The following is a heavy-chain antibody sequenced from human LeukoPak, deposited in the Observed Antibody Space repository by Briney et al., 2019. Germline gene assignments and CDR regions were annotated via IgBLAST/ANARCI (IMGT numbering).Heavy chain of an antibody. CDR1: GGSFSSYY. Sequence: SETLSLTCAVYGGSFSSYYWSWIRQPPGKGLEWIGEINHSGSTNYNPSLKSRVTISVDTSKNQFSLKLSSVTAADTAVYYCAIPGYSSSWYGIDYWGQGTLVTVSS. V-gene: IGHV4-34*01. CDR3: AIPGYSSSWYGIDY. D-gene: IGHD6-13*01. CDR2: INHSGST. J-gene: IGHJ4*02.